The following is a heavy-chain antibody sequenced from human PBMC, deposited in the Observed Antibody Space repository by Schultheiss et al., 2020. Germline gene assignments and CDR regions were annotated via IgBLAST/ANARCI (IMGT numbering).Heavy chain of an antibody. CDR2: IYYSGST. CDR3: ARLTTVAPPDH. V-gene: IGHV4-30-4*07. CDR1: GGSISSGGYS. D-gene: IGHD4-23*01. Sequence: SETLSLTCAVSGGSISSGGYSWSWIRQPPGKGLEWIGYIYYSGSTYYNPSLKGRVTISIDRSANQFSLNLTSVTAADTAMYYCARLTTVAPPDHWGQGALVTVSS. J-gene: IGHJ4*02.